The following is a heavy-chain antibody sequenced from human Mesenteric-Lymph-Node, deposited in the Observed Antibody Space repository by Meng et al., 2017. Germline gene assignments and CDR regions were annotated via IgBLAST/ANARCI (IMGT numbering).Heavy chain of an antibody. J-gene: IGHJ3*02. CDR3: ARAGPFTEDAFHI. CDR1: GFTFNDNA. V-gene: IGHV3-43D*03. D-gene: IGHD1-14*01. Sequence: GGSLRLSCAASGFTFNDNAMHWVRQAPGKGLEWVSLITWDGVSTYYADSVKGRFTISRDNSANSLYLQMNSLRAEDTAVYYCARAGPFTEDAFHIWGQGTMVTVSS. CDR2: ITWDGVST.